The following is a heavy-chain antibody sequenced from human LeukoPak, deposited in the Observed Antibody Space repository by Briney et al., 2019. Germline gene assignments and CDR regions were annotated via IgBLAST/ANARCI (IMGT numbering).Heavy chain of an antibody. CDR2: IYYSGST. CDR1: GGSISSYY. Sequence: PSETLSLTCTVSGGSISSYYWSWIRQPPGKGLEWIGYIYYSGSTNYNPSLKSRVTISVDTSKNQFSLKLSSVTAADTAVYYCARDYPYDAFDIWGQGTTVTVSS. CDR3: ARDYPYDAFDI. J-gene: IGHJ3*02. V-gene: IGHV4-59*12.